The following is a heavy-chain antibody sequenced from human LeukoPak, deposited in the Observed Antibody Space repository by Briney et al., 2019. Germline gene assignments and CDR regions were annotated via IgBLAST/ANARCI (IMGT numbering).Heavy chain of an antibody. J-gene: IGHJ6*02. Sequence: SQTLSLTCAISGDSVSVTSDVWNWIRQSPSRGLEWLGRTYYRSKWYTDYALSVKSRITISPDPSKNQFFLQLNSVTPEDTAVYYCAREGIAAAGTFPAYYGMDVWGQGTTVTVSS. CDR3: AREGIAAAGTFPAYYGMDV. V-gene: IGHV6-1*01. D-gene: IGHD6-13*01. CDR1: GDSVSVTSDV. CDR2: TYYRSKWYT.